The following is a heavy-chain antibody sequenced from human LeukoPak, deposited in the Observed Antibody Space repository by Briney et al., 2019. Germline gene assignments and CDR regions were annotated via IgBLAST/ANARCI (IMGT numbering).Heavy chain of an antibody. J-gene: IGHJ4*02. Sequence: GASVKASCKASGYTFTSYGFSWVRQAPGQGLEWMGWISAYNGNTNYAQRFQGRVTMTTDTSTTTAYMELRSLRSDDTAVYYCARAVHYYGSGSYRYWGQGTLVTVSS. CDR3: ARAVHYYGSGSYRY. D-gene: IGHD3-10*01. CDR1: GYTFTSYG. CDR2: ISAYNGNT. V-gene: IGHV1-18*01.